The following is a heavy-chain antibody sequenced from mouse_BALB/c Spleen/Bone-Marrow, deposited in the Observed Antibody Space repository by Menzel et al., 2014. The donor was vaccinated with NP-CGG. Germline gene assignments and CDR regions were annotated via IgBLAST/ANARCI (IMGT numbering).Heavy chain of an antibody. V-gene: IGHV1-7*01. CDR2: INPSTGYT. J-gene: IGHJ1*01. CDR3: ARDWYFDV. CDR1: GYTFTCYW. Sequence: VHLVESGAELAKPGASVKMSCKASGYTFTCYWMHWVKQRPGQGLEWIGYINPSTGYTEYNQKFKDKATLTADKSSSTADMQLSSLTSEDSAVYYCARDWYFDVWGAGTTVTVSS.